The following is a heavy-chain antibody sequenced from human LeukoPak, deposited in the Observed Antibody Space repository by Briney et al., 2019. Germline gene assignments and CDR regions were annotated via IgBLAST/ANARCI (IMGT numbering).Heavy chain of an antibody. CDR1: GGSFSGHY. CDR2: IDHTGRS. Sequence: PSETLSLTCAVYGGSFSGHYWTWIRQPPGKGLEWIGEIDHTGRSTYNPSLTSRVTISKGSSKNQSSLSLGSVIAADTAVYFCARGENSGSYFSYFDSWAQGTPVTVSS. V-gene: IGHV4-34*01. CDR3: ARGENSGSYFSYFDS. D-gene: IGHD3-10*01. J-gene: IGHJ5*01.